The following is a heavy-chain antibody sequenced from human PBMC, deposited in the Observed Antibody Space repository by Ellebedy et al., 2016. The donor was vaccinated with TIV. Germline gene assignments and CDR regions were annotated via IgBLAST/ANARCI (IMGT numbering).Heavy chain of an antibody. CDR3: ASAFVSGYDPDAFDI. J-gene: IGHJ3*02. CDR2: IYYRGST. D-gene: IGHD5-12*01. CDR1: GGSVSSGSYY. Sequence: MPSETLSLTCTVSGGSVSSGSYYWSWIRQPPGKGLEWIGYIYYRGSTNYNPSLKSRVTISVDTSKNRFSLNLSSVTAADTAVYYCASAFVSGYDPDAFDIWGQGTMVTVSS. V-gene: IGHV4-61*01.